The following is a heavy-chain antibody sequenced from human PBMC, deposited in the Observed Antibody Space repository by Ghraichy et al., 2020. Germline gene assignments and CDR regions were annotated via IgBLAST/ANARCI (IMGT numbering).Heavy chain of an antibody. Sequence: SETLSLTCTVSGGSISSSSYYWGWIRQPPGKGLEWIGSIYYSGSTYYNPSLKSRVTISVDTSKNQFSLKLSSVTAADTAVYYCAREGRFYRFLLPDPWGQGTLVTVSS. CDR3: AREGRFYRFLLPDP. J-gene: IGHJ5*02. D-gene: IGHD3-3*01. CDR2: IYYSGST. CDR1: GGSISSSSYY. V-gene: IGHV4-39*07.